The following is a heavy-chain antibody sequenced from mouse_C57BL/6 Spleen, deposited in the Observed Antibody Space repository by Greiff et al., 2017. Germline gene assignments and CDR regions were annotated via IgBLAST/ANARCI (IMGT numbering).Heavy chain of an antibody. J-gene: IGHJ2*01. V-gene: IGHV1-82*01. Sequence: QVQLQQSGPELVKPGASVKISCKASGYAFSSSWMNWVKQRPGKGLEWIGRIYPGDGDTNYNGKFKGKATLTADKSSSTAYMQLSSLTSEDSAVYFCATEYEENYFDYWGQGTTLTVSA. CDR2: IYPGDGDT. CDR1: GYAFSSSW. CDR3: ATEYEENYFDY. D-gene: IGHD2-14*01.